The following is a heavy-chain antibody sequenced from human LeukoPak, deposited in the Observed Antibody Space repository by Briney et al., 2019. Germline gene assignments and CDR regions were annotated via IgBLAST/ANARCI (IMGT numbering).Heavy chain of an antibody. CDR3: ASPGVVVINNWFDP. D-gene: IGHD3-22*01. V-gene: IGHV1-2*02. Sequence: ASVKVSCEASGYTFTGYYMHWVRQAPGQGLEWMGWINPNSGGTNYAQKFQGRVTMTRDTSISTAYMELSRLRSDDTAVYYCASPGVVVINNWFDPWGQGTLVTVSS. CDR1: GYTFTGYY. J-gene: IGHJ5*02. CDR2: INPNSGGT.